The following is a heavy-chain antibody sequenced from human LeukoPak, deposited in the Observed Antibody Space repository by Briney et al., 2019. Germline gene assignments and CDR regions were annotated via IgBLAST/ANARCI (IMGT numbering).Heavy chain of an antibody. CDR3: ARGTHYFDY. J-gene: IGHJ4*02. CDR1: GITFSTYG. V-gene: IGHV3-48*01. D-gene: IGHD1-1*01. CDR2: ISLSSGAI. Sequence: GGSLRLSCAGSGITFSTYGMNWVRQAPGRGLEWVSYISLSSGAIYYADSVKGRFTISRDNAKNSLFLQMNSLRAEDTAVYYCARGTHYFDYWGQGTLVTVSS.